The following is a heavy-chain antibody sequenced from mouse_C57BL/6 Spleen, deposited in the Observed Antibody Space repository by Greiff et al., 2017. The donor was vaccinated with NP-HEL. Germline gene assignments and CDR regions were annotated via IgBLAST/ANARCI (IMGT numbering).Heavy chain of an antibody. CDR2: ISDGGSYT. CDR3: ARDLVYHGMDY. J-gene: IGHJ4*01. V-gene: IGHV5-4*01. CDR1: GFTFSSYA. D-gene: IGHD6-2*01. Sequence: EVKLQESGGGLVKPGGSLKLSCAASGFTFSSYAMSWVRQTPEKRLEWVATISDGGSYTYYPDNVKGRFTISRDNAKNNLYLQMSHLKSEDTAMYYCARDLVYHGMDYWGQGTSVTVSS.